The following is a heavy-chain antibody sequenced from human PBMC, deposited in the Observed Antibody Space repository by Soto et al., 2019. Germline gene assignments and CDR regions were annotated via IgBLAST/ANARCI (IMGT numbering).Heavy chain of an antibody. CDR1: GFTFSSYG. Sequence: QVQLVESGGGVVQPGRSLRLSCAASGFTFSSYGMHWVRQAPGKGLEWIGYIYHSGSTNYNPSLRGRLTISVGTTKNQFSLKLSSVTAADTAVYYCATRGSSSPWYFDLWGRGTLVTVSS. V-gene: IGHV4-59*01. CDR3: ATRGSSSPWYFDL. J-gene: IGHJ2*01. CDR2: IYHSGST. D-gene: IGHD6-6*01.